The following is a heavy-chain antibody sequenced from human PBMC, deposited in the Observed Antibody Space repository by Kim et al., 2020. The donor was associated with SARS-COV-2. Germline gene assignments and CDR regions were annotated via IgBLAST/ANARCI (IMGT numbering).Heavy chain of an antibody. CDR1: GFNFNNYA. V-gene: IGHV3-23*01. CDR2: ISASGANT. J-gene: IGHJ4*02. Sequence: GGSLRLSCAASGFNFNNYAMTWVRQAPGKGLEWVASISASGANTYYADSVKGRFTISRDDSAKMLFLQMNSLRVEDTAIYYGAKGYSGWVFYGFWGQGTLVTVSS. D-gene: IGHD6-19*01. CDR3: AKGYSGWVFYGF.